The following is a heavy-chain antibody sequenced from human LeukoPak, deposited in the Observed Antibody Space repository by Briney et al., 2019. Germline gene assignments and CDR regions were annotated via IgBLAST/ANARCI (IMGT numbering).Heavy chain of an antibody. CDR1: GYTFTSYG. CDR3: ARDGSSSGWFDP. Sequence: ASVKVSCKASGYTFTSYGISWVRQAPGQGLEWMGWISAYNGNTIYAQKFQGRVTMTRDMSTSTVYMELSSLRSEDTAVYHCARDGSSSGWFDPWGQGTPVTVSS. V-gene: IGHV1-18*01. CDR2: ISAYNGNT. D-gene: IGHD6-6*01. J-gene: IGHJ5*02.